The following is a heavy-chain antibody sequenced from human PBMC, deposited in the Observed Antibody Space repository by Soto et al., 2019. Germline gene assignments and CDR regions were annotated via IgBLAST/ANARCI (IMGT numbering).Heavy chain of an antibody. V-gene: IGHV1-46*01. CDR1: GYTFTSYY. D-gene: IGHD6-6*01. CDR3: AREYRSSPYYYYGMDV. J-gene: IGHJ6*02. Sequence: KASGYTFTSYYMHWGRQAPGQGHEWMGKSNPSGGSTSYAQKFQGRVTMTRDTSTSTVYMELSSLRSEDTAVYYCAREYRSSPYYYYGMDVWGQGTTFTVSS. CDR2: SNPSGGST.